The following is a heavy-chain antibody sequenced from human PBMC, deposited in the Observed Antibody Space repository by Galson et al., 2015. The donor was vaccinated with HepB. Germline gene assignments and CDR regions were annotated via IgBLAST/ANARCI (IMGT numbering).Heavy chain of an antibody. CDR1: GYTFTSYA. D-gene: IGHD4-17*01. CDR3: ARQAPQYGDYDPFDY. CDR2: INTNTGNP. J-gene: IGHJ4*02. V-gene: IGHV7-4-1*02. Sequence: SVKVSCKASGYTFTSYAMNWVRQAPGQGLEWMGWINTNTGNPTYAQGFTGRFVFSLDTSVSTAYLQISSLKAEDTAVYYCARQAPQYGDYDPFDYWGQGTLVTVSS.